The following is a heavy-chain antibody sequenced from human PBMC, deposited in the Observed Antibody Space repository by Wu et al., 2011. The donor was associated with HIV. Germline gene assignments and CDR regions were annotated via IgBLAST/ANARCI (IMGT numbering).Heavy chain of an antibody. J-gene: IGHJ6*02. Sequence: QMQLVQSGAEVKKPGSSVKVSCKASGGTFSSDAVTWVRQAPGQGLEWMGRIIPSLGTASYAQKFQGRVTITADKSTSTAYMELSSLRSEDAAVYYCARYLTATHYYYAMDVWGQGTTVTVSS. V-gene: IGHV1-69*08. CDR3: ARYLTATHYYYAMDV. D-gene: IGHD4-11*01. CDR2: IIPSLGTA. CDR1: GGTFSSDA.